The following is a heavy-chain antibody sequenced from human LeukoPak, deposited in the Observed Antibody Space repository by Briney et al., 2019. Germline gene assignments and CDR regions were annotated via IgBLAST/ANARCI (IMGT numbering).Heavy chain of an antibody. CDR3: AKDHGMITFGGVIVPEYYFDY. V-gene: IGHV3-23*01. CDR1: GFTFSSYA. CDR2: ISGSGGST. J-gene: IGHJ4*02. D-gene: IGHD3-16*02. Sequence: GGSLRLSCAASGFTFSSYAMSWVRQAPGKGLEWVSAISGSGGSTYYADSVKGRFTISRDNSKNTLYLQMSSLRAEDTAVYYCAKDHGMITFGGVIVPEYYFDYWGQGTLVTVSS.